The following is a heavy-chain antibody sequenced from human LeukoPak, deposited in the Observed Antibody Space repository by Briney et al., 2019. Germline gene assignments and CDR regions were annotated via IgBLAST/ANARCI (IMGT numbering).Heavy chain of an antibody. D-gene: IGHD3-22*01. CDR1: GFIFSDYA. CDR2: MSYDGSRS. Sequence: GSLRLSCVISGFIFSDYAMHWVRQAPGKGLEWVTLMSYDGSRSFYTDSVKGRFTISRDNSKNTLYLQMNSLRAEDTAVYYCAREGGYYYDPFDPWGQGTLVTVSS. J-gene: IGHJ5*02. CDR3: AREGGYYYDPFDP. V-gene: IGHV3-30*04.